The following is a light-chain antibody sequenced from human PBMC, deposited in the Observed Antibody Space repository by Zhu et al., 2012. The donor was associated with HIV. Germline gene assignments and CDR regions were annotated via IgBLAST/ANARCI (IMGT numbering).Light chain of an antibody. Sequence: EILMTQSPATLSVSPGARATLSCRASQSVSGNLAWYQQKPGQAPRLLIYDTSKRATGIPARFSGSGSGTDFTLTINNLEPEDFAVYYCQQRSNRPFTFGGGTKVEDQT. CDR3: QQRSNRPFT. CDR2: DTS. V-gene: IGKV3-11*01. CDR1: QSVSGN. J-gene: IGKJ4*01.